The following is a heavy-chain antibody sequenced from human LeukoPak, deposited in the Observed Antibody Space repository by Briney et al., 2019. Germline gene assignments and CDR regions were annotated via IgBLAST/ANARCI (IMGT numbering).Heavy chain of an antibody. CDR2: IYYSGST. V-gene: IGHV4-59*11. CDR3: ARGDGTFDY. Sequence: LETLSLTCTVSGGSISSHYWSWIRQPPGKGLEWIGYIYYSGSTNYNPSLKSRVTISVDTSKNQFSLKLSSVTAADTAVYYCARGDGTFDYWGQGTLVTVSS. CDR1: GGSISSHY. D-gene: IGHD1-1*01. J-gene: IGHJ4*02.